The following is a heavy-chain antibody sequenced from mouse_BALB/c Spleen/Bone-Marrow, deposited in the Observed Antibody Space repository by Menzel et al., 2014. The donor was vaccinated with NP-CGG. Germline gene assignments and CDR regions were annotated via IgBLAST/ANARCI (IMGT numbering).Heavy chain of an antibody. Sequence: VNVVESGPGLVAPSQSLSITCTVSGFSLTNYGIHWVRRPPGKGLEWLGVIWAGGSTNYNSALMSRLSIRKDNSKSQVFLKMNSLQSDDTAMYYCARARTVIERNTMDCWGQGTSVTVSS. J-gene: IGHJ4*01. CDR1: GFSLTNYG. D-gene: IGHD3-3*01. CDR2: IWAGGST. V-gene: IGHV2-9*02. CDR3: ARARTVIERNTMDC.